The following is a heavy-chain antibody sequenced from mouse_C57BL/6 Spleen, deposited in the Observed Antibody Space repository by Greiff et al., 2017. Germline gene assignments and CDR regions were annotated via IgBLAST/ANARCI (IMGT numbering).Heavy chain of an antibody. CDR1: GYAFTNYL. Sequence: VQLQQSGAELVRPGTSVKVSCKASGYAFTNYLIEWVKQRPGQGLEWIGVINPGSGGTNYNEKFKGKATLTADKSSSTAYMQLSSLTSEDSAVYFCARDGSSYVDYAMDYWGQGTSVTVSS. V-gene: IGHV1-54*01. CDR2: INPGSGGT. D-gene: IGHD1-1*01. CDR3: ARDGSSYVDYAMDY. J-gene: IGHJ4*01.